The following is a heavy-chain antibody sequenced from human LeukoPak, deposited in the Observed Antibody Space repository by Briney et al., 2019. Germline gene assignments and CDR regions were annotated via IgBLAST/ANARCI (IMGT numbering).Heavy chain of an antibody. D-gene: IGHD3-9*01. CDR1: GGSISSYY. V-gene: IGHV4-59*08. CDR3: ARQGYDILTGYMDAFDI. Sequence: PSETLSLTCTVSGGSISSYYWSWIRQPPGKGLEWIGYISYSGSTNYNPSLKSRVTISIDTSKNQFSLKLRSVTAADTAIYYCARQGYDILTGYMDAFDIWGQGTMVTVSS. J-gene: IGHJ3*02. CDR2: ISYSGST.